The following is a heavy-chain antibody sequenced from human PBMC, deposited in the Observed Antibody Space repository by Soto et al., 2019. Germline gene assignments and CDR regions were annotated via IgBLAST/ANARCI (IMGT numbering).Heavy chain of an antibody. J-gene: IGHJ4*02. Sequence: SQTLSLTCAISGDSVSSNSAAWNWIRQSPSRGLEWLGRTYYRSKWYNDYAVSVKSRITINPDTSKNQFSLQLNSVTPEDTAVYYCARGERSYYDFWSGPSPSYYFDYWGQGTLVTVSS. CDR2: TYYRSKWYN. CDR3: ARGERSYYDFWSGPSPSYYFDY. D-gene: IGHD3-3*01. V-gene: IGHV6-1*01. CDR1: GDSVSSNSAA.